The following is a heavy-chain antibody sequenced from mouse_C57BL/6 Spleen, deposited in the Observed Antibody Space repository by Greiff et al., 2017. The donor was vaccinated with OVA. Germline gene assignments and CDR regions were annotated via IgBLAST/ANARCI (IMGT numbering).Heavy chain of an antibody. CDR1: GYTFTNYW. J-gene: IGHJ1*03. CDR2: IYPGGGYT. CDR3: ARSDYYGSSYPWYFDV. V-gene: IGHV1-63*01. D-gene: IGHD1-1*01. Sequence: VQLQQSGAELVRPGTSVKMSCKASGYTFTNYWIGWAKQRPGHGLEWIGDIYPGGGYTNYNEKFKGKATLTADKSSSTAYMQFSSLTSEDSAIYYCARSDYYGSSYPWYFDVWGTGTTVTVSS.